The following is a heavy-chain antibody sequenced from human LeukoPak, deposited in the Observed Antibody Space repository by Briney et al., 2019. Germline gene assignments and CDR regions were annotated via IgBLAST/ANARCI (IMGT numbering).Heavy chain of an antibody. D-gene: IGHD4-11*01. CDR2: IYHSGST. V-gene: IGHV4-38-2*02. CDR1: GYSISSGYY. CDR3: ARLGDYSNKD. J-gene: IGHJ4*02. Sequence: SETLSLTCTVSGYSISSGYYWGWIRQPPGKGLEWIGSIYHSGSTYYNPSLKSRVTISVDTSKNQFSLKLSSVTAADTAVYYCARLGDYSNKDWGQGTLVTVSS.